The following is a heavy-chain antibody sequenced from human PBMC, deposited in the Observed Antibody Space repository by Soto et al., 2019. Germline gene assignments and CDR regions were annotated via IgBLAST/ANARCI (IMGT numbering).Heavy chain of an antibody. D-gene: IGHD2-21*02. CDR1: GGSSSSYY. V-gene: IGHV4-59*01. J-gene: IGHJ5*02. Sequence: SETLSLTCTVSGGSSSSYYRSWIRQPPGKGLEWIGYIYYSGSTNYNPSLKSRVTISVDTSKNQFSLKLSSVTAADTAVYYCARDIVVVTARWFDPWGQGTLVTVSS. CDR3: ARDIVVVTARWFDP. CDR2: IYYSGST.